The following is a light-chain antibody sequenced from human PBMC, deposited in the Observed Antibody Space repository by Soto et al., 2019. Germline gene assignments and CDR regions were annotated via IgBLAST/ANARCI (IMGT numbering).Light chain of an antibody. CDR3: QQANSFPIT. J-gene: IGKJ5*01. CDR1: QGITNR. Sequence: DIQMTQSPSSVSASVGDIVTITCRASQGITNRLAWYQQKPGKAPKLLIYEASSLQSGVPSRISGSGSGTDFTLTISSLQPEDFATYYCQQANSFPITFGQGTRLENK. CDR2: EAS. V-gene: IGKV1D-12*01.